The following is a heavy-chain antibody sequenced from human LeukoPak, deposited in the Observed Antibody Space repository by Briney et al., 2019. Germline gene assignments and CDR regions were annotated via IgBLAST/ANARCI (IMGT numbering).Heavy chain of an antibody. Sequence: GRSLRLSCAASGFTFSSYAMHWVRRAPGKGLEWVAVISYDGSNKYYADSVKGRFTISRDNSKNTLYLQMNSLRAEDTAVYYCARDYPPIMITFGGVGDYWGQGTLVTVSS. D-gene: IGHD3-16*01. J-gene: IGHJ4*02. CDR3: ARDYPPIMITFGGVGDY. CDR2: ISYDGSNK. CDR1: GFTFSSYA. V-gene: IGHV3-30-3*01.